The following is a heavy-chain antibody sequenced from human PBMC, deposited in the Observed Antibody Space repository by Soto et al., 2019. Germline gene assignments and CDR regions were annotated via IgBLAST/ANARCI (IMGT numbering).Heavy chain of an antibody. CDR2: IYYSGST. J-gene: IGHJ2*01. CDR3: ASNDDYGDDIDWYFDL. V-gene: IGHV4-39*01. D-gene: IGHD4-17*01. Sequence: QLQLQESGPGLVKPSETLSLTCTVSGGSISSSSYYWGWIRQPPGKGLEWIGSIYYSGSTDYNPSLKSRVTISVDASKNQFSLKLSSVTAADTAVYYCASNDDYGDDIDWYFDLWGRGTLVTVSS. CDR1: GGSISSSSYY.